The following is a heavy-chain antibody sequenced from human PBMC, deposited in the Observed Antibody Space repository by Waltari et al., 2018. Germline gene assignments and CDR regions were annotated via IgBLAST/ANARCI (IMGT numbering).Heavy chain of an antibody. CDR1: GYSFTSYW. D-gene: IGHD5-12*01. J-gene: IGHJ4*02. V-gene: IGHV5-51*01. CDR2: IFPGGSYT. CDR3: TRGGGYNLFQAKYYFDY. Sequence: EVQLVQSGAEVKKPGESLKISCKGSGYSFTSYWIGWVRQMPGKGLEWMGIIFPGGSYTRHRPSFHGQVTIAADKSSSTAYLQWSSLKASDTAMYYCTRGGGYNLFQAKYYFDYWGQGTLVTVSS.